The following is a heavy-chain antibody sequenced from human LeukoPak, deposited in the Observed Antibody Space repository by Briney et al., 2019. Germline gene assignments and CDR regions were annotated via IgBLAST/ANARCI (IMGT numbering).Heavy chain of an antibody. J-gene: IGHJ3*02. CDR3: ARVGYYDSSDYYHEDGFDI. D-gene: IGHD3-22*01. CDR2: ISTSSTYI. CDR1: GFTLRRYT. V-gene: IGHV3-21*01. Sequence: NAGGSLRLSCAASGFTLRRYTMNWVRQAPGKGLEWVSSISTSSTYIYYADSVKGRSTISRDNAKNSLYLQMNSLRAEDTAVYYCARVGYYDSSDYYHEDGFDIWGQGTMVTVSS.